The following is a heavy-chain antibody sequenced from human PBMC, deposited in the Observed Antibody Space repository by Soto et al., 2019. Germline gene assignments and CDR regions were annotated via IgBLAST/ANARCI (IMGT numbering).Heavy chain of an antibody. J-gene: IGHJ3*02. CDR1: GYSFTSYW. CDR2: IDPSDSYT. D-gene: IGHD4-17*01. Sequence: PGESLKISCKGSGYSFTSYWISWVRQMPGKGLEWMGRIDPSDSYTNYSPSFQGHVTISADKSISTAYLQWSSLKASDTAMYYCATFHYGDKLGGDAFDIWGQGTMVTVSS. V-gene: IGHV5-10-1*01. CDR3: ATFHYGDKLGGDAFDI.